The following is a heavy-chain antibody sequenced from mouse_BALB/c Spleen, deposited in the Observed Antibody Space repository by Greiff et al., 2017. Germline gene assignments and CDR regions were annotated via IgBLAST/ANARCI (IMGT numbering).Heavy chain of an antibody. CDR1: GFTFTDYY. V-gene: IGHV7-3*02. J-gene: IGHJ2*01. CDR2: IRNKANGYTT. CDR3: ARDHYYGSSFHFDY. D-gene: IGHD1-1*01. Sequence: EVKLMESGGGLVQPGGSLRLSCATSGFTFTDYYMSWVRQPPGKALEWLGFIRNKANGYTTEYSASVKGRFTISRDNSQSILYLQMNTLRAEDSATYYCARDHYYGSSFHFDYWGQGTTLTVSS.